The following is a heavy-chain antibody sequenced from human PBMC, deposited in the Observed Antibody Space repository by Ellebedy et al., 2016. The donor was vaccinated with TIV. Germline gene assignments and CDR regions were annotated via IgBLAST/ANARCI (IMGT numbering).Heavy chain of an antibody. D-gene: IGHD5-24*01. Sequence: MPSETLSLTCTVSGGSISSYYWSWIRQPPGKGLEWIGYIYNSGSTNYNPSLKSRVTISVDTPKNQFSLKLSSVTAADTAVYYCARSQGYKFDHWGQGTLVTASS. J-gene: IGHJ4*02. CDR1: GGSISSYY. CDR3: ARSQGYKFDH. V-gene: IGHV4-59*08. CDR2: IYNSGST.